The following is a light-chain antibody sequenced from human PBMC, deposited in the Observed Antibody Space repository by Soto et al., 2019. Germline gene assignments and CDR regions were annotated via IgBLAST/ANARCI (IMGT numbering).Light chain of an antibody. CDR1: QSVSSSY. CDR3: QQYGSSGT. CDR2: GAS. V-gene: IGKV3-20*01. Sequence: EVVLSQSPGTLSLSTGERATLSCRASQSVSSSYLAWYQQKPGQAPRLLIYGASNRATGIPDRFSGSGSGTDFTLAISRLEPEDFAVYYCQQYGSSGTFGQGTKVAIK. J-gene: IGKJ1*01.